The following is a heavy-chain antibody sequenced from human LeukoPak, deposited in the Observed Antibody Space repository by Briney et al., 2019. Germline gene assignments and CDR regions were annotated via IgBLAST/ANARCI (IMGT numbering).Heavy chain of an antibody. CDR1: GDSISTSSYF. D-gene: IGHD3-22*01. CDR2: FQYIGST. V-gene: IGHV4-39*01. CDR3: VRHDYYDSGGFDY. J-gene: IGHJ4*02. Sequence: TSETLSLTCTVSGDSISTSSYFWGWIRQPPGKGLEWIGTFQYIGSTYYNPPLKSRVIISVDTSNNQFSLKLSSVTAADTAVYYCVRHDYYDSGGFDYWGQGTLVTVSS.